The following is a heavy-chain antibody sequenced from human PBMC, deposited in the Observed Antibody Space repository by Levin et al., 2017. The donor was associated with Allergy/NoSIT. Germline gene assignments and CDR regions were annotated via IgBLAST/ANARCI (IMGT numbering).Heavy chain of an antibody. CDR2: INHSGST. D-gene: IGHD5-18*01. V-gene: IGHV4-34*01. Sequence: PSETLSLTCAVYGGSFSGYYWSWIRQPPGKGLEWIGEINHSGSTNYNPSLKSRVTISVDTSKNQFSLKLSSVTAADTAVYYCARGRKVDTAMVLYFQHWGQGTLVTVSS. CDR3: ARGRKVDTAMVLYFQH. CDR1: GGSFSGYY. J-gene: IGHJ1*01.